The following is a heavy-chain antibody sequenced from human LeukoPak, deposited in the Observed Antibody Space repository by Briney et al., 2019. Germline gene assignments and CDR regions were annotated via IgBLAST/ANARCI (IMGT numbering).Heavy chain of an antibody. CDR3: ARDHEYSV. J-gene: IGHJ4*02. D-gene: IGHD5/OR15-5a*01. V-gene: IGHV4-38-2*02. CDR2: IYHSGST. CDR1: GYSISSGYY. Sequence: SETLSLTCTVSGYSISSGYYWGWIRQPPGKGLEWIGSIYHSGSTYYNPSLKSRVTISVDTSKNQFSLKLSSVTAADTAVYYCARDHEYSVWGQGTLVTVSS.